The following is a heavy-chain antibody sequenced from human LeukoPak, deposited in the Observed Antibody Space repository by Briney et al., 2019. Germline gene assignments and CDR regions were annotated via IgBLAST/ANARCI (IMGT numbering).Heavy chain of an antibody. CDR1: GGSISSSSYY. CDR2: IYYSGST. V-gene: IGHV4-39*01. CDR3: ARRGYSSGWYGPRGYFQH. Sequence: PSETLSLTCTVSGGSISSSSYYWGWIRQPPGKGLEWIGSIYYSGSTYYNPSLKSRVTISVDTSKNQFSLKLSSVTAADTAVYYCARRGYSSGWYGPRGYFQHWGQGTLVTVSS. J-gene: IGHJ1*01. D-gene: IGHD6-19*01.